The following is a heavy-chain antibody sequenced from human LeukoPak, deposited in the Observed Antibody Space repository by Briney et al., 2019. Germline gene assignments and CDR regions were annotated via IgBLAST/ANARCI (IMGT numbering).Heavy chain of an antibody. CDR3: ARVNINNWHSCDY. CDR1: GGSISSNNW. D-gene: IGHD1-1*01. CDR2: IYHSGSP. V-gene: IGHV4-4*02. J-gene: IGHJ4*02. Sequence: SGTLSLTCAVSGGSISSNNWWGWVRQPPGKGLEWIGEIYHSGSPNYNPSLKSRVTISVDKSRNHFSLNLSSVTAADTAVYYCARVNINNWHSCDYWDQGTLVIVSS.